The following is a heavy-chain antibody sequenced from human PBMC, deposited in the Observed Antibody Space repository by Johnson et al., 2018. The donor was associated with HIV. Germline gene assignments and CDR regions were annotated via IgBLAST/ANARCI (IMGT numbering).Heavy chain of an antibody. D-gene: IGHD3-10*01. CDR1: GFTVSSNS. CDR3: AKPYGSGSYDAFDI. Sequence: VQLVETGGGLIQTGGSLRLSCAASGFTVSSNSMSWVRQAPGKGPEWVSVIYSGGSTSYADSVQGRFTISSDNSKNTLFLQMNSLRAEDTAVYYCAKPYGSGSYDAFDIWGQGTMVTVSS. J-gene: IGHJ3*02. CDR2: IYSGGST. V-gene: IGHV3-53*02.